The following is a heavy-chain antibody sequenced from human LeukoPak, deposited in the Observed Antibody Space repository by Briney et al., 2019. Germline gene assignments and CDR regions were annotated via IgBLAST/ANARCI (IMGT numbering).Heavy chain of an antibody. J-gene: IGHJ6*02. V-gene: IGHV4-59*01. CDR3: ARERGYCSSTSCLQYYYYGMDV. Sequence: SETLSLTCTVSGGSISSYYWSWIRQPPGKGLEWIGYIYYSGSTNYNPSLKSRVTISVDTSKNQFSLKLSSVTAADTAVYYCARERGYCSSTSCLQYYYYGMDVWGQGTTVTVSS. CDR2: IYYSGST. CDR1: GGSISSYY. D-gene: IGHD2-2*01.